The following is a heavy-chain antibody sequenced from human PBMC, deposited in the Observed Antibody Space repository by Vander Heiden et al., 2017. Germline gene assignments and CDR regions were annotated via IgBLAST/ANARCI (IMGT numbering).Heavy chain of an antibody. V-gene: IGHV1-2*02. D-gene: IGHD1-26*01. CDR2: INAKSGGI. J-gene: IGHJ4*02. Sequence: SCKASGYTFTGYYMHWVRQAPGQGLELMGWINAKSGGIKYVQKCQGRVTMTRDTSISTAYMEISRLRSDEMAVDYCARDSVDASRGGTSPLYYGGQGTLVTVSS. CDR1: GYTFTGYY. CDR3: ARDSVDASRGGTSPLYY.